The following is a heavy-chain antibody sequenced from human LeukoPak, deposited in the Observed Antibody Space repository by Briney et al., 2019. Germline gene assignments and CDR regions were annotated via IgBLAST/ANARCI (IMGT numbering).Heavy chain of an antibody. Sequence: GGSLRLSCAASGFTFSSYAMSWVRQAPGKGLEWVSAISGSGGSTYYADSVKGRFTISRDNSKNTLYPQMNSLRAEDTAVYYCAKDLLPYSGSYYSFDYWGQGTLVTVSS. V-gene: IGHV3-23*01. CDR3: AKDLLPYSGSYYSFDY. D-gene: IGHD1-26*01. J-gene: IGHJ4*02. CDR2: ISGSGGST. CDR1: GFTFSSYA.